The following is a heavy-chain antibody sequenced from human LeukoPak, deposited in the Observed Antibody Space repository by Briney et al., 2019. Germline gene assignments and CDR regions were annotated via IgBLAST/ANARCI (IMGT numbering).Heavy chain of an antibody. V-gene: IGHV4-31*03. CDR2: ICDSRNA. Sequence: PSGTLSLTCTVSGGSINSGASCWNWIRQHPGEGLEWIGFICDSRNAHYRASLKSRASISLDTSENQFSLKLSSVTAADTAVYYCAVGETGTKVDYWGQGTLVTVSS. CDR3: AVGETGTKVDY. J-gene: IGHJ4*02. D-gene: IGHD3-10*01. CDR1: GGSINSGASC.